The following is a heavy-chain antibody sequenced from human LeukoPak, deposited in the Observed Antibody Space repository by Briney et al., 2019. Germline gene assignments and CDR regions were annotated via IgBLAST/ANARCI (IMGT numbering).Heavy chain of an antibody. CDR1: GFTFSSSA. J-gene: IGHJ4*02. CDR3: AKNGIDSGWHESFDH. CDR2: INGGGEGT. D-gene: IGHD6-19*01. V-gene: IGHV3-23*01. Sequence: GGSLRLSCAASGFTFSSSAMSWVRQAPGKGLEWVSTINGGGEGTHYADSVMGRFTVSRDNSKNTLYLQMTSLRAEDTATYYCAKNGIDSGWHESFDHWGQGTLVTASS.